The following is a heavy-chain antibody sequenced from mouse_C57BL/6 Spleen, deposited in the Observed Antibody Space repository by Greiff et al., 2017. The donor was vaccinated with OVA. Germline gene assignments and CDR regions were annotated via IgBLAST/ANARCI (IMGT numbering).Heavy chain of an antibody. J-gene: IGHJ4*01. V-gene: IGHV2-2*01. Sequence: VQVVESGPGLVQPSQSLSITCTVSGFSLTSYGVHWVRQSPGKGLEWLGVIWSGGSTDYNAAFISRLSISKDNSKSQVFFKMNSLQADDTAIYYCARFITTVAYAMDYWGQGTSVTVSS. CDR2: IWSGGST. D-gene: IGHD1-1*01. CDR3: ARFITTVAYAMDY. CDR1: GFSLTSYG.